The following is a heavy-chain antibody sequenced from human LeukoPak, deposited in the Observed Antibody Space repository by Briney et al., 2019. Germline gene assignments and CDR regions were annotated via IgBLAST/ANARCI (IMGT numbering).Heavy chain of an antibody. Sequence: SETLSLTCTVSGGSISSYYWSWIRQPPGKGLEWIGYIYYSVSTDYNPSLKSRVTISLHTSKNQFSLKLSSVTAADTAVYYCATCTPFETWGQGTMVTVSS. V-gene: IGHV4-59*01. CDR3: ATCTPFET. J-gene: IGHJ3*02. CDR2: IYYSVST. D-gene: IGHD2-2*01. CDR1: GGSISSYY.